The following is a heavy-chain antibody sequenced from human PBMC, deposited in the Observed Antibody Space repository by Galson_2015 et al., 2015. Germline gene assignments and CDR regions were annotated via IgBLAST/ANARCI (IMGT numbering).Heavy chain of an antibody. D-gene: IGHD6-19*01. CDR2: ISNSSSTI. J-gene: IGHJ4*02. Sequence: SLRLSCAASGFTFSGYRMNWVRQAPGKGLEWVSYISNSSSTIFYADSVKGRFTVSRDNSKNSLYLQMHSLRDEDTAVYYCSRGSLAVANSRALDYWGQGSLVTVSS. V-gene: IGHV3-48*02. CDR1: GFTFSGYR. CDR3: SRGSLAVANSRALDY.